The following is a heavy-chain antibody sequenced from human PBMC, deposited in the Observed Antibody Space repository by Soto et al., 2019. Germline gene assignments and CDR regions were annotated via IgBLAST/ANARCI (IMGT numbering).Heavy chain of an antibody. CDR1: GASVNTGY. D-gene: IGHD3-22*01. CDR2: MYFAGSF. J-gene: IGHJ5*02. CDR3: ARSYYDSTGFAVDP. V-gene: IGHV4-59*02. Sequence: QMQLQESGPGLVKPSETLSLTCTVSGASVNTGYWSWIRQPPGKGLEWIGFMYFAGSFNYNPSLSGRVTISVETSKTQFSLPLTSVAAADTAVDYCARSYYDSTGFAVDPWGQGILVTASS.